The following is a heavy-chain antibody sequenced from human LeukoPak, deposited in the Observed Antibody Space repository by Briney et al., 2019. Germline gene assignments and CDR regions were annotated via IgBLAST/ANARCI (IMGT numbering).Heavy chain of an antibody. J-gene: IGHJ4*02. Sequence: GGSLRLSCAASGFTFSSYGMSWVRQAPGKGLEWVSAISGSGGSTYYADSVKGRFTISRDNSKNTLYLQMNSLRAEDTAVYYCAKALWGGSYHDYWGQGTLVTVSS. V-gene: IGHV3-23*01. CDR2: ISGSGGST. CDR1: GFTFSSYG. CDR3: AKALWGGSYHDY. D-gene: IGHD1-26*01.